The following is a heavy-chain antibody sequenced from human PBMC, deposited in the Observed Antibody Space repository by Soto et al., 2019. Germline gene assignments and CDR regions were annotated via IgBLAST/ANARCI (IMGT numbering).Heavy chain of an antibody. Sequence: QVQLVESGGGVVQPGRSLRLSCAGSGFTFSNYGLHWVRQAPGKGLECVAVISYGGSHKYYADSVKGRFTISRDNSNNMLYLQMASLRAEDTAVYYCAKDGAPRYCSRSSCHPAGAYWGQGTLVTVSS. J-gene: IGHJ4*02. CDR1: GFTFSNYG. D-gene: IGHD2-15*01. V-gene: IGHV3-30*18. CDR3: AKDGAPRYCSRSSCHPAGAY. CDR2: ISYGGSHK.